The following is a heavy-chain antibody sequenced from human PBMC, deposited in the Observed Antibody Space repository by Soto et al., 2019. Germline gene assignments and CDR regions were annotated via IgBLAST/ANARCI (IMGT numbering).Heavy chain of an antibody. J-gene: IGHJ6*02. CDR1: GYSFTSYW. D-gene: IGHD6-13*01. Sequence: PGESLKISCKGSGYSFTSYWMGWVRQMPGKGLECMGIIYPGDSDTRYSPSFQGQVTISADKSISTAYLQWSSLKASDTAMYYCARTAAAGKYYYGMDVWGQGTTVTVSS. CDR3: ARTAAAGKYYYGMDV. CDR2: IYPGDSDT. V-gene: IGHV5-51*01.